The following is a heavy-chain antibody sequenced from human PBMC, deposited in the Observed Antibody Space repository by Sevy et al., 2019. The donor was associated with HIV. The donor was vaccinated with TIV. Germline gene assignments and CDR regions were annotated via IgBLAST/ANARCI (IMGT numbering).Heavy chain of an antibody. D-gene: IGHD3-10*01. J-gene: IGHJ4*01. Sequence: GGSLRLSCAASGFTFSSYSMNWVRQAPGKGLEWVSYISSSSSTIYYADSVKGRFTISRDNAKNSLYLQMNSLRDEDTAVYYCASSWFGEPRGDYWGHGTLVTVSS. V-gene: IGHV3-48*02. CDR1: GFTFSSYS. CDR3: ASSWFGEPRGDY. CDR2: ISSSSSTI.